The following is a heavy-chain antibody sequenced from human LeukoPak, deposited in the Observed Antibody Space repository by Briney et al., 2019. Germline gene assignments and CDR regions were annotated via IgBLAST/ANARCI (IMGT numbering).Heavy chain of an antibody. CDR2: INKEGSEK. CDR1: GFSFSRCW. V-gene: IGHV3-7*03. D-gene: IGHD1-1*01. J-gene: IGHJ6*03. CDR3: AKDFLDTRERPYYMDV. Sequence: GGALRLSCVASGFSFSRCWLSWVRQAPGKGLEGGANINKEGSEKYYADSVRGGFTISRDNAKNRVYMQMRRVREEDTGVYNGAKDFLDTRERPYYMDVWGKGTTLTVSS.